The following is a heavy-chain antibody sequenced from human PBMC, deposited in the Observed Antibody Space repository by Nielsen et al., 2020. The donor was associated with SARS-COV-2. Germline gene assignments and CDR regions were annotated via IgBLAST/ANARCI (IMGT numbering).Heavy chain of an antibody. D-gene: IGHD6-19*01. CDR3: ARDTGYSSGWYNFDY. J-gene: IGHJ4*02. CDR2: INPNSGGT. CDR1: GYTFTGYY. V-gene: IGHV1-2*04. Sequence: ASVKVSCKAFGYTFTGYYMHWVRQAPGQGLEWMGWINPNSGGTNYAQKFQGWVTMTRDTSISTAYMELSRLRSDDTAVYYCARDTGYSSGWYNFDYWGQGTLVTVSS.